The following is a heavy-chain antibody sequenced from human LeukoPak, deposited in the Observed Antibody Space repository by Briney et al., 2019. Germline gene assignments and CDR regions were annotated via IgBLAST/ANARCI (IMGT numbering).Heavy chain of an antibody. CDR1: GFTFKNYV. V-gene: IGHV3-23*01. J-gene: IGHJ4*02. Sequence: PGGSLRLSCVASGFTFKNYVMNWVRQAPGKGLEWLATIYGSGVSISYADSVKGRFTISRDNPNNTLYLQMNSLRAEDTAMYYCAKDLGWELPAEAYWGQGILVTVSS. D-gene: IGHD1-26*01. CDR2: IYGSGVSI. CDR3: AKDLGWELPAEAY.